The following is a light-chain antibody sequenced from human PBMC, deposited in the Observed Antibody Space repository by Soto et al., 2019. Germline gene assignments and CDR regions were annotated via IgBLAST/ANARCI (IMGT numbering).Light chain of an antibody. J-gene: IGKJ3*01. CDR3: QQYYSTPVT. CDR2: WAS. V-gene: IGKV4-1*01. Sequence: DIVMTQSPDSLAVSLGERATINCKASQSVIYSSNNKNYLAWYQQKPGQPPKVVIYWASTRESGVPDRFSGSGSATDFTLTISSLQAEDVAVYYCQQYYSTPVTFGPGTKVDIK. CDR1: QSVIYSSNNKNY.